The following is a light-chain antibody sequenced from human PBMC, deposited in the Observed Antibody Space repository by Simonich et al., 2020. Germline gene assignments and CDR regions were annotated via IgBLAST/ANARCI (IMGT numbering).Light chain of an antibody. CDR3: QTWGTGSVV. Sequence: QLVLTQSPSASASLGASVKLTCTLSSGHSSYAIAWHQQQPEKGPRYLMKLNSDCSHSKGDGSPDRFSCSSSGAERYLTISSLQSEDEADYYCQTWGTGSVVFGGGTKLTVL. CDR1: SGHSSYA. CDR2: LNSDCSH. V-gene: IGLV4-69*01. J-gene: IGLJ2*01.